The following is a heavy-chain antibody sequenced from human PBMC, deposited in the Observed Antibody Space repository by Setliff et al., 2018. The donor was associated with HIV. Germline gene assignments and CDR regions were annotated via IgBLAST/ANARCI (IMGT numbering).Heavy chain of an antibody. D-gene: IGHD2-15*01. CDR1: GDSIRSYY. CDR3: ARDPGIVPIGYFDL. V-gene: IGHV4-59*01. Sequence: TLSLTCSVSGDSIRSYYWSWIRQPPGKGLEWIGYIYYTGSTNYNPSLKSRVTISVDTSKNQFSLKPGSVTAADTAVYYCARDPGIVPIGYFDLWGRGTLVTVSS. J-gene: IGHJ2*01. CDR2: IYYTGST.